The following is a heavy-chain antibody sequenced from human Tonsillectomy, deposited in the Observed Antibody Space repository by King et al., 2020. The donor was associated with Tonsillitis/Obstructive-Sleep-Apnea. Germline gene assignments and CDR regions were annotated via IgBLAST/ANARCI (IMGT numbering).Heavy chain of an antibody. V-gene: IGHV3-30*03. J-gene: IGHJ1*01. D-gene: IGHD2-2*01. CDR3: AAGGYQVLWEYFQH. CDR2: ISYDGNNK. Sequence: VQLVESGGGVVQPGRSLRLSCAASGFTFSKYGMHWVRQAPGKGLEWVAVISYDGNNKYYADSVKGRFTTSRDNSKNTLYLQMNSLIVEETAVYYCAAGGYQVLWEYFQHWGQGTLVTVSS. CDR1: GFTFSKYG.